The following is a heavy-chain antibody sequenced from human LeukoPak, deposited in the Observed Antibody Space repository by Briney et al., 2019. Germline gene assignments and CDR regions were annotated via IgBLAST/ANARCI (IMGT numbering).Heavy chain of an antibody. CDR3: ARDPYSGNYGDYYYYYMDV. Sequence: GGSLRLSCAASGFTFSSYEMNWVRQAPGKGLEWVSYISSSGSTIYYADSVKGRFTISRDNAKSSLYLQMNSLRDEDTAVYYCARDPYSGNYGDYYYYYMDVWGKGATVTISS. CDR2: ISSSGSTI. D-gene: IGHD1-26*01. V-gene: IGHV3-48*03. J-gene: IGHJ6*03. CDR1: GFTFSSYE.